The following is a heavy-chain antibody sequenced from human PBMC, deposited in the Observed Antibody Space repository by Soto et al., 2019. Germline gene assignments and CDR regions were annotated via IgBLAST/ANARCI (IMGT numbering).Heavy chain of an antibody. Sequence: ASVKVSCKASGYTFTSYGMSWVRQAPGQGLEWMGWISAYNGNTNYAQKLQGRVTMTTDTSTSTAYMELRSLRSDDTAVYYCAREPDIVVVPAAIFGYYYYGMDVWGQGTTVTVSS. J-gene: IGHJ6*02. CDR1: GYTFTSYG. D-gene: IGHD2-2*02. CDR3: AREPDIVVVPAAIFGYYYYGMDV. V-gene: IGHV1-18*01. CDR2: ISAYNGNT.